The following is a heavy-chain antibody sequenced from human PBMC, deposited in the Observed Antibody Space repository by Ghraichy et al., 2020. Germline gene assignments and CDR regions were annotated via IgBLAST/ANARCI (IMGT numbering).Heavy chain of an antibody. CDR3: ARRGYSYGYPYYFDY. D-gene: IGHD5-18*01. CDR2: IKEDGSEK. J-gene: IGHJ4*02. CDR1: GFTFNSYW. V-gene: IGHV3-7*03. Sequence: GGSLRLSCAASGFTFNSYWMSWVRQAPGKGLEWVANIKEDGSEKYYVGSVKGRFTISRDNAKNSLYLQMNSLRAEDTAVYYCARRGYSYGYPYYFDYWGQGTLVTVSS.